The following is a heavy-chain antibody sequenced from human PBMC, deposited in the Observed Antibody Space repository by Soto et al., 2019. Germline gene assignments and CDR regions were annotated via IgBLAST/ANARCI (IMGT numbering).Heavy chain of an antibody. CDR3: ARSQGSSTSLEIYYYYYYGMDV. CDR2: IIPISGTA. CDR1: GGTFSSYA. Sequence: QVQLVQSGAEVKKPGSSVKVSCKASGGTFSSYAISWVRQAPGQDLEWMGGIIPISGTANYAQKFQGRVTITADEYTSTAYMELSSLRSEDTAVYYCARSQGSSTSLEIYYYYYYGMDVWGQGTTVTVSS. J-gene: IGHJ6*02. V-gene: IGHV1-69*01. D-gene: IGHD2-2*01.